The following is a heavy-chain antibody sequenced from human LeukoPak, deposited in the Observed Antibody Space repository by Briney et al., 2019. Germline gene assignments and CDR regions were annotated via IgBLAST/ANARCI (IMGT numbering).Heavy chain of an antibody. Sequence: GGSLRLSCAASGFTFSSYSMNWVRKAPGKGLEWVSSISSSSSYIYYADSVKGRFTISRDNAKNSLYLQMNSLRAEDTAVYYCVRERYCSGGSCYFDIWGQGTMVTVSS. CDR2: ISSSSSYI. CDR3: VRERYCSGGSCYFDI. V-gene: IGHV3-21*01. CDR1: GFTFSSYS. J-gene: IGHJ3*02. D-gene: IGHD2-15*01.